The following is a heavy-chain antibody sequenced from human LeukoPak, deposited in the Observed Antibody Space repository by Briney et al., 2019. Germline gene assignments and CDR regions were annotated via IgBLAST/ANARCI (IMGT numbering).Heavy chain of an antibody. CDR3: AKVLSGGGSPDFDY. CDR2: ISYDGSNK. V-gene: IGHV3-30*04. D-gene: IGHD2-15*01. Sequence: PGGPLRLSCAASGFTFSSYAMHWVRQAPGKGLEWVAVISYDGSNKYYADSVKGRFTISRDNSKNTLYLQMNSLRAEDTAVYYCAKVLSGGGSPDFDYWGQGTLVTVSS. CDR1: GFTFSSYA. J-gene: IGHJ4*02.